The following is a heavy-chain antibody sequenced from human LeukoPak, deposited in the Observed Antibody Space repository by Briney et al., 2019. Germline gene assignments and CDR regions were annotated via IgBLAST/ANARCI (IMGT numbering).Heavy chain of an antibody. V-gene: IGHV1-3*01. Sequence: ASVKVSCKASGYTFTSYAMHWVRQAPGQRLEWMGWINAGNGNTKYSQKFQGGATITRDTSASTAYMELSSLRSEDTAVYYCARMSDSSGYYQDDYWGQGTLVTVSS. CDR3: ARMSDSSGYYQDDY. CDR2: INAGNGNT. CDR1: GYTFTSYA. D-gene: IGHD3-22*01. J-gene: IGHJ4*02.